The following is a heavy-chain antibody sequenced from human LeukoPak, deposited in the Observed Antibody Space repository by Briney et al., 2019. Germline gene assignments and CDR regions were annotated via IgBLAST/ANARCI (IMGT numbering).Heavy chain of an antibody. CDR3: ARDRDSSGYNNWFDP. CDR1: GYTFTGYY. Sequence: ASVKVSCKASGYTFTGYYMHWVRQAPGQGLEWMGWINPNSGGTNYAQKFQGRVTMTRDTSISTAYMELSRLRSDDTAVYYCARDRDSSGYNNWFDPWGQGTLVTVSS. D-gene: IGHD3-22*01. J-gene: IGHJ5*02. CDR2: INPNSGGT. V-gene: IGHV1-2*02.